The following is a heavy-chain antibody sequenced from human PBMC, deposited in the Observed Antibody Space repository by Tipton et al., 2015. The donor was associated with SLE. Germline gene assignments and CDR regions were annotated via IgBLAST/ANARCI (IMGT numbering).Heavy chain of an antibody. Sequence: TLSLTCAVYGGSFSGYYWGWIRQPPGKGLEWIGSIYYSGSTYYNPSLKSRVTISVDTSKNQFSLKLSSVTAADTAVYYCARQTPGVYSSSWYQGGFDYWGQGTLVTVSS. CDR2: IYYSGST. D-gene: IGHD6-13*01. CDR3: ARQTPGVYSSSWYQGGFDY. V-gene: IGHV4-39*01. CDR1: GGSFSGYY. J-gene: IGHJ4*02.